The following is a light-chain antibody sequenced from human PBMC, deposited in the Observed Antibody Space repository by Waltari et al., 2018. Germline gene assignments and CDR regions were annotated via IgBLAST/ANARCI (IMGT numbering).Light chain of an antibody. J-gene: IGLJ3*02. V-gene: IGLV1-40*01. Sequence: QSVLTHPPSVSGAPGQRVTISCTWGSSNIGGHYDLHWYQQLPGTAPKLLIYGNSNRPSGVPDRFSGSKSGTSASLAITGLQTKDEAVYYCQSYDSSLSAVVFGGGTKLTVL. CDR1: SSNIGGHYD. CDR3: QSYDSSLSAVV. CDR2: GNS.